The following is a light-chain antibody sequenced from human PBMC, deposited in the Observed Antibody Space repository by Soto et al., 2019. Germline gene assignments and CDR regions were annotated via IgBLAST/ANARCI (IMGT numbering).Light chain of an antibody. CDR2: GSS. CDR1: QDVDSNF. V-gene: IGKV3-20*01. Sequence: EIVLTQSPGTLSLSPGERATLSCRASQDVDSNFLAWYQQRPGQAPRLLIYGSSRRATGIPDRFSGSGSGTDFTLTISRVSPEDIAVYFCHQYYSSFTFGGGTNVEVK. J-gene: IGKJ4*01. CDR3: HQYYSSFT.